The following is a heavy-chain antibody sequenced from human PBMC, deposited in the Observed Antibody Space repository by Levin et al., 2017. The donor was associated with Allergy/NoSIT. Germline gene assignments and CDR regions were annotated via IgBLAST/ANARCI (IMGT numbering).Heavy chain of an antibody. CDR3: ARTRSYSSPDY. CDR1: GGSISSDHW. V-gene: IGHV4-4*02. D-gene: IGHD6-13*01. CDR2: IYHSGST. J-gene: IGHJ4*02. Sequence: NPSETLSLTCAVSGGSISSDHWWSWVRQPPEKGLEWIGEIYHSGSTNYNPSLKSRVTISVDKSMNQFSLKLSSVTAADTAVYYCARTRSYSSPDYWGQGTLVTVSS.